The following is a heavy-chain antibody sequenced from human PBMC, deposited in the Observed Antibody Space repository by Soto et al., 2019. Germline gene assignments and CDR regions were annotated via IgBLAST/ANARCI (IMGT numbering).Heavy chain of an antibody. Sequence: SVKVSCKASGGTFSSYAISWVRQAPGQGLEWMGGIIPIFGTANYAQKFQGRVTITADESTSTAYMELRSLRSDDTAVYYCAREVATVTTYWFDPWGQGTLVTVSS. J-gene: IGHJ5*02. V-gene: IGHV1-69*13. CDR2: IIPIFGTA. D-gene: IGHD4-17*01. CDR1: GGTFSSYA. CDR3: AREVATVTTYWFDP.